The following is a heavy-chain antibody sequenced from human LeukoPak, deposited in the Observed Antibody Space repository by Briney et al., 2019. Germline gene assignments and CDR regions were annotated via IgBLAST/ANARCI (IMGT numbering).Heavy chain of an antibody. V-gene: IGHV3-33*01. CDR2: LWYDGSNK. J-gene: IGHJ4*02. CDR1: GFTFSSYG. CDR3: ARVRDGYNGYYFDY. D-gene: IGHD5-24*01. Sequence: GGSLRLSFAAAGFTFSSYGKHWGRQGPGKGLGVGAVLWYDGSNKYYADSVKGRFTISRDNSKNTLYLQMNSLRAEDTAVYYCARVRDGYNGYYFDYWGQGTLVTVSS.